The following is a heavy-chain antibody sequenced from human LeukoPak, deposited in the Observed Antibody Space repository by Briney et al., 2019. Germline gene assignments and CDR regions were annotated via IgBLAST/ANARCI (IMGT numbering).Heavy chain of an antibody. CDR3: ARNAYPYYYYYYMDV. D-gene: IGHD3-16*01. CDR2: IKQDGSEK. Sequence: GGSLRLSCAASGFTFSSYWMSWVRQAPGKGLVWVANIKQDGSEKYYVDSVKGRFTISRDNAKNSLYLQMNSLRAEDTAVYYCARNAYPYYYYYYMDVWGKGTTVTVSS. V-gene: IGHV3-7*01. J-gene: IGHJ6*03. CDR1: GFTFSSYW.